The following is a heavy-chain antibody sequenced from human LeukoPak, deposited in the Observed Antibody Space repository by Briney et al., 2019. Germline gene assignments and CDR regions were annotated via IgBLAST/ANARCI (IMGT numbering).Heavy chain of an antibody. CDR2: INPNSGGT. CDR3: ARDGYSSGWYISYYYGMDV. Sequence: GASVKVSCKASGYTFTGYYMHWARQAPGQGLEWMGWINPNSGGTNYAQKFQGRVTMTRDTSISTAYMELSRLRSDDTAVYYCARDGYSSGWYISYYYGMDVWGQGTTVTVSS. V-gene: IGHV1-2*02. CDR1: GYTFTGYY. D-gene: IGHD6-19*01. J-gene: IGHJ6*02.